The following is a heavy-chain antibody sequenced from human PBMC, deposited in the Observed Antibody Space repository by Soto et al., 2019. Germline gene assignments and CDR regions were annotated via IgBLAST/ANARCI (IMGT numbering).Heavy chain of an antibody. CDR1: GFTVSSNY. CDR3: ARVGYSSGWLRN. V-gene: IGHV3-66*01. J-gene: IGHJ4*02. CDR2: IYSGGGT. Sequence: EVQLVESGGGLVQPGGSLRLSCAASGFTVSSNYMSWDRQAPGKGLEWVSVIYSGGGTYYADSVKGRFTISRDNSKNTLYLQMNSLRAEDTAVYYCARVGYSSGWLRNWGQGTLVTVSS. D-gene: IGHD6-19*01.